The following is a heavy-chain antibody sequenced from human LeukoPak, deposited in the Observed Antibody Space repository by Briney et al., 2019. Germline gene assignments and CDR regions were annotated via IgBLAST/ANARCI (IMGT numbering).Heavy chain of an antibody. CDR1: GFTFGSYA. V-gene: IGHV3-30*04. D-gene: IGHD3-22*01. CDR2: ISYDGSKK. Sequence: GGSLRLSCAASGFTFGSYAMHWVRQAPGKGLEWVAVISYDGSKKYYVDSVKGRFSISRDNSKNTMYLQMNSLRAEDTAVYYCAKDLTYYYDSSGFGAGAFDIWGQGTMVTVSS. CDR3: AKDLTYYYDSSGFGAGAFDI. J-gene: IGHJ3*02.